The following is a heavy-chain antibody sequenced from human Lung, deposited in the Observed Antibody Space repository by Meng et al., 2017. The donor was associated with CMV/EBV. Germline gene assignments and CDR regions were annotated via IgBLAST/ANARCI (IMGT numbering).Heavy chain of an antibody. V-gene: IGHV1-8*01. J-gene: IGHJ5*02. CDR3: ARGYCSGGSCPVFDP. CDR2: MNPNSGNT. Sequence: AGVKKPRASVKVLCKPSGYTLTSYDINWVRQASGQGLEWIGWMNPNSGNTGYAQKFQGRVTMTRNTSISTAYMELSSLRSEDTAVYYCARGYCSGGSCPVFDPWGQGTLVTVSS. D-gene: IGHD2-15*01. CDR1: GYTLTSYD.